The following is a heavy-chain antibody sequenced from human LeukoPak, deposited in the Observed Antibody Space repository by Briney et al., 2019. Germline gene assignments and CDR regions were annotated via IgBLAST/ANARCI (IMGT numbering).Heavy chain of an antibody. V-gene: IGHV4-34*01. CDR2: INHSGST. CDR3: ARGRPGYYDSSGYYVDY. J-gene: IGHJ4*02. D-gene: IGHD3-22*01. Sequence: SETLSVTCTVSGGSISSYYWSWIRQPPGKGLEWIGEINHSGSTNYNPSLKSRVTISVDTSKNQFSLKLSSATAADTAVYYCARGRPGYYDSSGYYVDYWGQGTLVILCS. CDR1: GGSISSYY.